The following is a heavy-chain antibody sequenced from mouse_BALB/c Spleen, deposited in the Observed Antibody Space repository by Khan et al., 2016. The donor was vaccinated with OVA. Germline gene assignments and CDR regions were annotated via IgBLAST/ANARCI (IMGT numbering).Heavy chain of an antibody. CDR2: IYPGSGNI. CDR1: GYTFTDYY. J-gene: IGHJ3*01. CDR3: AREWAAWFPY. Sequence: QVQLKQSGAELARPGASVKLSCKASGYTFTDYYINWMKQRTGQGLEWIGEIYPGSGNIYYNEKLKGKATLTADKSSSTAYMKLSSLPTEDSAVYFCAREWAAWFPYWGQGTLVTVSA. V-gene: IGHV1-77*01.